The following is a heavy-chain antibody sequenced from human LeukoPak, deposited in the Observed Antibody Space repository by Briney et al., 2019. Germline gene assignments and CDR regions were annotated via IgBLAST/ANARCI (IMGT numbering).Heavy chain of an antibody. CDR2: IYHSGST. Sequence: PSETLSLTCTVSGYSISSGCYWGWIRQPPGKGLEWIGSIYHSGSTYYNPSLKSRVTISVDTSKNQFSLKLSSVTAADTAVYYCARLALWSQAPFDYWGQGTLVTVSS. CDR1: GYSISSGCY. J-gene: IGHJ4*02. CDR3: ARLALWSQAPFDY. D-gene: IGHD3-10*01. V-gene: IGHV4-38-2*02.